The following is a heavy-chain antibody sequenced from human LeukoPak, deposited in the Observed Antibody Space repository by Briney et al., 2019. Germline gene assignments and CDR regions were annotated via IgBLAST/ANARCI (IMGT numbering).Heavy chain of an antibody. V-gene: IGHV3-48*04. CDR3: ARDRGYDYVWGSYRHDY. Sequence: PGGSLRLSCVASGFTFSSYSMSWVRQAPGKGLEWVSHITSVASTIYYADSVKGRFTISRDNAKNSLYLQMNSLRAEDTAVYYCARDRGYDYVWGSYRHDYWGQGTLVTVSS. CDR2: ITSVASTI. J-gene: IGHJ4*02. D-gene: IGHD3-16*02. CDR1: GFTFSSYS.